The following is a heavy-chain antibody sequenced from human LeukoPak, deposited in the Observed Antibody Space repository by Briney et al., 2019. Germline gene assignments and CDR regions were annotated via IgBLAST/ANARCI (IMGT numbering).Heavy chain of an antibody. Sequence: SETLSLTCAVSGGSITSSNWWSWVREPPGRGLEGTGEIYYTGNTNYNPSLKSRVTISVDKSNNQFSLNLSSVTAADTAVYYCAKSNAWDWFDPWGQGTLVTVSS. D-gene: IGHD4-11*01. CDR3: AKSNAWDWFDP. V-gene: IGHV4-4*02. CDR1: GGSITSSNW. CDR2: IYYTGNT. J-gene: IGHJ5*02.